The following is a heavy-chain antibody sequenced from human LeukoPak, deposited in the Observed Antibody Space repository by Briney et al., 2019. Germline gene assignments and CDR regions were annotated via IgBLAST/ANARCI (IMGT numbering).Heavy chain of an antibody. V-gene: IGHV5-51*01. Sequence: GESLLISCKGSGYSFTNYWIGWGRPMPGKGLEWMGIIYPGDSDIRNSPSFQGRVTISVDKSISTVYLQWSSLKASDTAMYYCARDGPVPATADAFDFWGQGTMVTVSS. CDR1: GYSFTNYW. D-gene: IGHD2-2*01. CDR2: IYPGDSDI. J-gene: IGHJ3*01. CDR3: ARDGPVPATADAFDF.